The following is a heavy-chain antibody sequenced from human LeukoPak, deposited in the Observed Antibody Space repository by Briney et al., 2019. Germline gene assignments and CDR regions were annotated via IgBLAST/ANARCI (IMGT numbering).Heavy chain of an antibody. V-gene: IGHV3-7*01. CDR2: IKQDGSEK. CDR3: ARAMDV. CDR1: GFTFSSYW. J-gene: IGHJ6*02. Sequence: PGGSLRLSCAASGFTFSSYWVHWVRQAPGKGLEWVANIKQDGSEKHYVDSVKGRFTISRDNAKNSLYLQMNSLRAEDTAVYYCARAMDVWGQGTTVTVSS.